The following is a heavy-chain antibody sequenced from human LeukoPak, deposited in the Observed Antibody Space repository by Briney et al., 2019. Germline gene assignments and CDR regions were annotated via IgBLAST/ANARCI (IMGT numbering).Heavy chain of an antibody. V-gene: IGHV5-51*03. Sequence: KPGESLQISCKGSGYIFTTYWIGWVRQVPGKGLEWMGIIYPGDSDTRYSPSFQGQVTISADKSISTAYLQWSSLKASDTAMYYCARPADPGSRWYFDYRGQGTLVTVSS. D-gene: IGHD3-10*01. CDR1: GYIFTTYW. CDR2: IYPGDSDT. CDR3: ARPADPGSRWYFDY. J-gene: IGHJ4*02.